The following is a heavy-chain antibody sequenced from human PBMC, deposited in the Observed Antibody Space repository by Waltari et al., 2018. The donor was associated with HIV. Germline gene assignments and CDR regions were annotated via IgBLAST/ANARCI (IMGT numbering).Heavy chain of an antibody. CDR3: ATALYSSSSAGSIDY. J-gene: IGHJ4*02. CDR2: INPNSGGT. D-gene: IGHD6-6*01. Sequence: QVQLVQYGAEVKKPGASVKVSCKASGYTSTGYYMHWVRQAPGQVLEWMGWINPNSGGTNYAQKFQGRVTMTRDTSISTAYMELSRLRSDDTAVYYCATALYSSSSAGSIDYWGQGTLVTVSS. V-gene: IGHV1-2*02. CDR1: GYTSTGYY.